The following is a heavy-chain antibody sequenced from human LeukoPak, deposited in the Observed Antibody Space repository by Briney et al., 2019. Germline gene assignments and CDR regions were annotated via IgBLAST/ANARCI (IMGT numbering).Heavy chain of an antibody. CDR2: INPNSGGT. V-gene: IGHV1-2*02. D-gene: IGHD2-15*01. CDR3: ARDIVPRYYYYGMDV. Sequence: GASVKVSCKASGYTFTGYYMHWVRQAPGQGLEWMGWINPNSGGTNYAQKFQGRVTMTRDTSISTAYMELSRLRSDDTAVYYCARDIVPRYYYYGMDVWGQGTTVTVSS. J-gene: IGHJ6*02. CDR1: GYTFTGYY.